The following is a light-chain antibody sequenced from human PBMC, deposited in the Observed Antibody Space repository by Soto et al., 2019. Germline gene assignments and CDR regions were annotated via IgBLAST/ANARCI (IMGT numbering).Light chain of an antibody. CDR3: QQLNSYPLG. CDR2: AAS. J-gene: IGKJ5*01. CDR1: QGISSY. Sequence: DIQMTQSPSTLSASVGDRVTITCRASQGISSYLAWYQQKPGKAPKLLIYAASTLQSGVPSRVSGSGSGTEFTLTISSLQPEDFATYYCQQLNSYPLGFGQGTRWRL. V-gene: IGKV1-9*01.